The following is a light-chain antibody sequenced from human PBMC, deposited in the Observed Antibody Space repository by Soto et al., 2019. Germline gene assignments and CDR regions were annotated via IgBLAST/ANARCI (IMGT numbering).Light chain of an antibody. J-gene: IGLJ3*02. CDR3: VPWHDSLDGPV. Sequence: QAVVTQPPSAFGTPGQRVTISCSGSSSNVGRNGVNWYQQLPGTAPKLLIHSDNQRPSGVPDRFSGSKSGTSASLAISGLQSEDEADYYCVPWHDSLDGPVFGGGTKVTVL. CDR2: SDN. V-gene: IGLV1-44*01. CDR1: SSNVGRNG.